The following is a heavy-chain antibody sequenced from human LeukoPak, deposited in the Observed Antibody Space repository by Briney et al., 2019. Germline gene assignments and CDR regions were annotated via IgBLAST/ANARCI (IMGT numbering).Heavy chain of an antibody. CDR1: GFTFRSHA. D-gene: IGHD2-21*01. J-gene: IGHJ4*02. Sequence: GGPLRLSCVGSGFTFRSHAMSWVRQAPEKGLEFVSGIYENGGTTYYADSVKGRFSISRDNSKNTLYLQMDSLRGEDTAVYYCAKDFRIGYSAHFDYWGQGALVTVSS. CDR2: IYENGGTT. V-gene: IGHV3-23*01. CDR3: AKDFRIGYSAHFDY.